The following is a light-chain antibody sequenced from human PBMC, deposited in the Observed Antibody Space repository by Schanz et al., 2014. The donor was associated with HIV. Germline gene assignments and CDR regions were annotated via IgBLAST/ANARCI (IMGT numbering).Light chain of an antibody. J-gene: IGKJ2*01. Sequence: IQLTQSPSSLSASVGDRVTITCRASQSITRSLNWYQQKPGKAPKLLIYGTSNLRGGVPSRFSGSGSGTDFTLTISSLEPDDFAVYYCQQRSNRPPNYTFGQGTKLEIK. V-gene: IGKV1-39*01. CDR3: QQRSNRPPNYT. CDR1: QSITRS. CDR2: GTS.